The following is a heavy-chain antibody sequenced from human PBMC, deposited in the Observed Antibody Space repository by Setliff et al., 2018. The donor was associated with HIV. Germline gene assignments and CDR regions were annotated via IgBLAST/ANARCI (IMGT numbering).Heavy chain of an antibody. D-gene: IGHD2-8*02. Sequence: ASVKVSCKASGYTFTSYDVNWVRQATGQGLEWMGWMNPNSGNTRYAQKFQGRVTMTRDTSISTAYMELSSLRSEDTAVYYCARVGTVESLPADWFGPWGQGTLVTVSS. CDR2: MNPNSGNT. CDR3: ARVGTVESLPADWFGP. V-gene: IGHV1-8*01. J-gene: IGHJ5*02. CDR1: GYTFTSYD.